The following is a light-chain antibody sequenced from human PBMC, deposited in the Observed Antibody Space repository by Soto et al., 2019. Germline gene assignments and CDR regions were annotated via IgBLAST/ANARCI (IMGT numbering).Light chain of an antibody. CDR1: QRISGY. Sequence: EIVLTQSPATLSLSPGERATLSCRASQRISGYLGWYQQKPGQAPRLLIHGASTWATGVPARFSGSGSGTEFTLTISSLQSEDFAVYYCQQYKNWPWTFGQGTKVDIK. V-gene: IGKV3-15*01. CDR2: GAS. CDR3: QQYKNWPWT. J-gene: IGKJ1*01.